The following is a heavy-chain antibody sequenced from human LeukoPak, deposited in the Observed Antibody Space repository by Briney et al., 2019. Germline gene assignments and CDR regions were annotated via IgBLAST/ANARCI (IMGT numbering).Heavy chain of an antibody. CDR1: GDSVSGNSAS. CDR3: ARDPDSASEWGSFDY. D-gene: IGHD1-26*01. V-gene: IGHV6-1*01. Sequence: SQTLSLTCAVSGDSVSGNSASWKWIRQSPSGGLEWLGRTYYRSKWSNDYAQSVKSRIAINPDTSKNEFSLQLDSVTPEDTAVYYCARDPDSASEWGSFDYWGQGTLVTVSS. J-gene: IGHJ4*02. CDR2: TYYRSKWSN.